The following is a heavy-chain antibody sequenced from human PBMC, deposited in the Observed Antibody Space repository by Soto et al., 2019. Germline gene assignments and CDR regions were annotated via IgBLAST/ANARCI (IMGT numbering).Heavy chain of an antibody. D-gene: IGHD6-6*01. CDR3: AKDEGTSSTVFDY. CDR1: GFTFNSYG. Sequence: GGSLRLSCAASGFTFNSYGMHWVRQAPGKGLEWVAVISYDGTKDYYADSVKGRFTISRDNSKNSLFLQMNGLRPEDSALYYCAKDEGTSSTVFDYWGQGTLVTVSS. J-gene: IGHJ4*02. V-gene: IGHV3-30*18. CDR2: ISYDGTKD.